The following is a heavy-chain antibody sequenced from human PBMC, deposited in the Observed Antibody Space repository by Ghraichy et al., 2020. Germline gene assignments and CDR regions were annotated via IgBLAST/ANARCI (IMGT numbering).Heavy chain of an antibody. V-gene: IGHV4-34*01. CDR3: ARAGIYDSSGYYPGY. J-gene: IGHJ4*02. CDR2: INHSGST. Sequence: SQTLSLTCAVYGGSFSGYYWSWIRQSPGKGLEWIGEINHSGSTNYNPSLKSRVTISVDTSKNQFSLKLSSVTAADTAMYYCARAGIYDSSGYYPGYWGQGTLVTVSS. CDR1: GGSFSGYY. D-gene: IGHD3-22*01.